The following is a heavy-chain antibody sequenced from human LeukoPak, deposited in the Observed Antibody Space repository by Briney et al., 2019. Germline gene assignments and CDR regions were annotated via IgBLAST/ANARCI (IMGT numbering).Heavy chain of an antibody. CDR3: AKDKGVTPIYYFDY. Sequence: GGSLRLSCAASGFTFSSCSMNWVRQAPGKGLEWVSSISSSSSYIYYADSVKGRFTISRDNAKNSLYLQMNSLRAEDTALYYCAKDKGVTPIYYFDYWGQGTLVTVSS. V-gene: IGHV3-21*04. D-gene: IGHD2-21*02. CDR1: GFTFSSCS. CDR2: ISSSSSYI. J-gene: IGHJ4*02.